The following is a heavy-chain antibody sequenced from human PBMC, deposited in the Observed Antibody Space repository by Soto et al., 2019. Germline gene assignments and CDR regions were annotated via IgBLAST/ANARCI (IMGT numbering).Heavy chain of an antibody. D-gene: IGHD2-21*02. V-gene: IGHV4-4*02. CDR3: AGHVAVTRTRGFDS. CDR1: GGSISDNW. J-gene: IGHJ4*02. CDR2: VYHSGTT. Sequence: QVQLQESGPGLVKPSGTLSLTCAVSGGSISDNWWGWVRQPPGKGLEWIGEVYHSGTTYYNPSLKSRVTISLDKAASQISLTLNTVTAADTTVYYGAGHVAVTRTRGFDSWGQGTLVTVS.